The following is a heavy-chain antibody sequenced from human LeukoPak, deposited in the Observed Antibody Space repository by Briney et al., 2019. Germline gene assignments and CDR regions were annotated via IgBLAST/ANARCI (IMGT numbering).Heavy chain of an antibody. Sequence: GGSLRLSCTVSGFAFSGYAMSWVRQAPGKGLEWVSDISGGGGSTYYADSVKGRFTISRDNSKNTLYLQMNSLRAEDTAVYYCAKGEMATIGGAFDIWGQGTMVTVSS. CDR1: GFAFSGYA. D-gene: IGHD5-24*01. CDR2: ISGGGGST. CDR3: AKGEMATIGGAFDI. J-gene: IGHJ3*02. V-gene: IGHV3-23*01.